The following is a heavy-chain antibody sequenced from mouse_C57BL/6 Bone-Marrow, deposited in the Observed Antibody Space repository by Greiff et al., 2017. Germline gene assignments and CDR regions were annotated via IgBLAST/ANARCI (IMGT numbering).Heavy chain of an antibody. CDR2: IYPGSGST. D-gene: IGHD1-1*01. CDR3: AREGNYYVSLWYFDV. V-gene: IGHV1-55*01. J-gene: IGHJ1*03. CDR1: GYTFTSYW. Sequence: QVQLPQPGAELVKPGASVKMSCKASGYTFTSYWITWVKQRPGQGLEWIGDIYPGSGSTTYNGKFQSQATLTADKSSRTAYMALRSLTSEASAVYFCAREGNYYVSLWYFDVWGTGTTVTVSS.